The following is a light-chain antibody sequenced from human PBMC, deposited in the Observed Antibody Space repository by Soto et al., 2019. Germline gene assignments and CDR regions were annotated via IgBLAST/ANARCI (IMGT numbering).Light chain of an antibody. CDR1: SSDVGSYNL. Sequence: QSALTQPASVSGSPGQSITISCTGTSSDVGSYNLVSWYQQHPGKAPKLMIYEVSKRPSGVSNRFSGSKSGNTASLTISGLQAEDEAEYYCCLYASSRIHGFGTGTKLTVL. CDR3: CLYASSRIHG. V-gene: IGLV2-23*02. CDR2: EVS. J-gene: IGLJ1*01.